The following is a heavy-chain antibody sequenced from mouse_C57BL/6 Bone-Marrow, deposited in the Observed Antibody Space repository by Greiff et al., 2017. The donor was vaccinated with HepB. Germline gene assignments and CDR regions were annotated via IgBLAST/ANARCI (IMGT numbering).Heavy chain of an antibody. Sequence: VQLKESGPELVKPGDSVKISCKASGYSFTGYFMNWVMQSHGKSLEWIGRINPYNGDTFYNQKFKGKATLTVDKSSSTAHMELRSLTSEDSAVYYCASWRTVGAYYYAMDYWGQGTSVTVSS. J-gene: IGHJ4*01. V-gene: IGHV1-20*01. CDR3: ASWRTVGAYYYAMDY. CDR1: GYSFTGYF. D-gene: IGHD1-1*01. CDR2: INPYNGDT.